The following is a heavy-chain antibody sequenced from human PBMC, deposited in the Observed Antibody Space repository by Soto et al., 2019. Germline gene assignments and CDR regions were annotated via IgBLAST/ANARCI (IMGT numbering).Heavy chain of an antibody. Sequence: PSETLSLTCAVYGGSFSGYYWSWIRQPPGKGLEWIGETNHSGSTNYNPSLKSRVTISVDTSKNQFSLKLSSVTAADTAVYYCARLPGIAVAGTLARNYYYYGMDVWGQGTTVTVS. CDR1: GGSFSGYY. V-gene: IGHV4-34*01. CDR2: TNHSGST. CDR3: ARLPGIAVAGTLARNYYYYGMDV. J-gene: IGHJ6*02. D-gene: IGHD6-19*01.